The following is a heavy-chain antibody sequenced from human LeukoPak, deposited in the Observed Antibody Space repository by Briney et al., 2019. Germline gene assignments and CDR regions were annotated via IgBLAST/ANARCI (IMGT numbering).Heavy chain of an antibody. CDR2: ISGSGGST. Sequence: GGSLRLPCAASGFTFSSYAMSWVRQAPGKGLEGVSAISGSGGSTYYADSVKGRFTISRDNSKNTLYLQMNSLRAEDTAVYYCANGGGSGYSYWGQGTLVTVSS. CDR3: ANGGGSGYSY. V-gene: IGHV3-23*01. D-gene: IGHD3-22*01. CDR1: GFTFSSYA. J-gene: IGHJ4*02.